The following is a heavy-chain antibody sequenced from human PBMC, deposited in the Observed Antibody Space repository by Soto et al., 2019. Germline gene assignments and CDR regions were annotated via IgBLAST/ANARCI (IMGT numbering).Heavy chain of an antibody. Sequence: GGSLRLSCAASGFTFSSYAMSWVRQAPGKGLEWVSAISGSSGSIYYADSVKGRFTISRDNAKNSLYLQMNSLRAEDTAVYYCARDGSPVDIVATHDAFDIWGQGTMVTVSS. CDR2: ISGSSGSI. CDR3: ARDGSPVDIVATHDAFDI. V-gene: IGHV3-23*01. CDR1: GFTFSSYA. J-gene: IGHJ3*02. D-gene: IGHD5-12*01.